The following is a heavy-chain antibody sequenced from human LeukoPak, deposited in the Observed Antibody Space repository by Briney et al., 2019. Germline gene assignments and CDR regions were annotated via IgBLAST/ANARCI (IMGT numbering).Heavy chain of an antibody. CDR1: GYPFINYD. V-gene: IGHV1-8*01. J-gene: IGHJ4*02. CDR3: AVAVSATGFDY. Sequence: ASVKVSCKASGYPFINYDINWVRQATGQGLEWMGWMTPNSGNTGYAQKFQGRVTMTRNTSISTAYMELSSLRSEDTAVYYCAVAVSATGFDYWGQGTLVTVSS. CDR2: MTPNSGNT. D-gene: IGHD2-15*01.